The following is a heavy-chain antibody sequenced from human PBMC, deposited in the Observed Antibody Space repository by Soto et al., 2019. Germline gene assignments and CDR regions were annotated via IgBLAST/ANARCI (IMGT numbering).Heavy chain of an antibody. CDR2: MNPNSGNT. V-gene: IGHV1-8*01. CDR3: ARGPGYSNYERDAFDI. J-gene: IGHJ3*02. Sequence: ASVKVSCKASGYTFTSYDINWVRQATGQGLEWMGWMNPNSGNTGYAQKFQGRVTMTRNTSISTAYMELSSLRSEDTAVYYCARGPGYSNYERDAFDIWGKGTMV. D-gene: IGHD4-4*01. CDR1: GYTFTSYD.